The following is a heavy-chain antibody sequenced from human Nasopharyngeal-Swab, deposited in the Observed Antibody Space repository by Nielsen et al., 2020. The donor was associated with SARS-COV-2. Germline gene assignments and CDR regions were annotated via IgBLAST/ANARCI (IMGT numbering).Heavy chain of an antibody. CDR3: AKEEVPNDY. V-gene: IGHV3-23*01. J-gene: IGHJ4*02. CDR2: ISISGATT. CDR1: GFTFSNSA. D-gene: IGHD4/OR15-4a*01. Sequence: GESLKISCSVSGFTFSNSALCWVRQAPGKGLEWVSAISISGATTFYADSVRGRFTISRDNDRNTVYLKMSSLTVEDTAIYYCAKEEVPNDYWGQGTLVTVSS.